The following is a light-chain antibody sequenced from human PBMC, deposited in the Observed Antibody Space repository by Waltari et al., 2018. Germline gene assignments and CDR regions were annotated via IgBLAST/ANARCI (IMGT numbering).Light chain of an antibody. Sequence: QSALSQPASASGSPGQAIAISCPGTTSNGVTSNLVSWYHKHPGKAPKLLIYEGNKRPSGVSNRFSASTSGNTASLTVSGLQAEDEADYYCCSYAGSLTWVFGGGTKVTVL. J-gene: IGLJ3*02. CDR1: TSNGVTSNL. CDR2: EGN. V-gene: IGLV2-23*01. CDR3: CSYAGSLTWV.